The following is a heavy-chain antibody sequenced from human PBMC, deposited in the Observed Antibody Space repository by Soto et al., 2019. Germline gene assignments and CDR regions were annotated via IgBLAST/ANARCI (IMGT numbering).Heavy chain of an antibody. D-gene: IGHD4-17*01. V-gene: IGHV3-74*01. CDR1: GFTFSSYW. Sequence: EVQLVESGGGLVQPGGSLRLSCAASGFTFSSYWMHWVRQAPGKGLVWVSRINSDGSSTSYADSVKGRFTISRDNDKNTLYLQMNGLTAEDTAVYYCASVEPDYGADGNAFGLWGQGTTVTVSS. CDR2: INSDGSST. CDR3: ASVEPDYGADGNAFGL. J-gene: IGHJ3*01.